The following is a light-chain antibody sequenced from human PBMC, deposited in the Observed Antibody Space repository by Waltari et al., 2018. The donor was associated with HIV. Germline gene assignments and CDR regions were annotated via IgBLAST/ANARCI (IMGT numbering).Light chain of an antibody. J-gene: IGLJ3*02. Sequence: GASVKLTCTLSSGHSSYAIAWHQQQPEKGPRYLMKVDSDGSHSKGDGIPDRFSGSYSGAERYLTISSLQSEDEADYYCQTWATGIQVFGGGTKLTVL. CDR3: QTWATGIQV. CDR2: VDSDGSH. V-gene: IGLV4-69*02. CDR1: SGHSSYA.